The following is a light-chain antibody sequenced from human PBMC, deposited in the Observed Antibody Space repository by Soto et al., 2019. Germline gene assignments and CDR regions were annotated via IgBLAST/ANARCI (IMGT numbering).Light chain of an antibody. CDR2: EVS. J-gene: IGLJ1*01. Sequence: ALTQPASVSGSPGQSITISCTGTSSDVGGYNYVSWYQQHPGKAPKLMIYEVSNRPSGISNRFSGSKSGNTASLTISGLQAADETDYYCSSHTSSSTRVFGTGTKVTVL. V-gene: IGLV2-14*01. CDR1: SSDVGGYNY. CDR3: SSHTSSSTRV.